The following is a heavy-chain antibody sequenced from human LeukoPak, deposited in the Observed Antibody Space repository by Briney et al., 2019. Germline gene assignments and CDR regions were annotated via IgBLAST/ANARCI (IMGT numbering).Heavy chain of an antibody. J-gene: IGHJ4*02. Sequence: GGSLRLSCAASGLTLSGYWMHWVRQAPGKGLVWVSRINCDASSTSYADSVKGRFTISRDNAKSTLYLQMSSLRVEDTAVYYCARARGNTYGYFEYWGQGTLVTVSS. CDR2: INCDASST. V-gene: IGHV3-74*01. D-gene: IGHD5-18*01. CDR1: GLTLSGYW. CDR3: ARARGNTYGYFEY.